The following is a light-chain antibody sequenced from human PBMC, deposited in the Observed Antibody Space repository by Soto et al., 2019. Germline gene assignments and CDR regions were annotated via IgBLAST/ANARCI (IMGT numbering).Light chain of an antibody. CDR2: GAS. V-gene: IGKV1-39*01. J-gene: IGKJ4*01. CDR1: QSISSY. CDR3: QQSHSTPLT. Sequence: DIQMTQSPSSLSASVGDRDTITCRASQSISSYLNWYQQKPGKAPKVLISGASSLQSGVPLRFSGSGSGTDFTLTISSLQSEDFASYYCQQSHSTPLTFGGGTKVDIK.